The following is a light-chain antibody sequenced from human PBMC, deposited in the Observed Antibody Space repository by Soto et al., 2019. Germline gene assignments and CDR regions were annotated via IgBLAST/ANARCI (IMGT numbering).Light chain of an antibody. J-gene: IGKJ1*01. CDR2: SAA. Sequence: EMVMTQSPATLSLSPGERATLSCRASQSVNSNIAWYQQKPGQAPWLLIYSAATRATGIPARFSGSGSGTEFTLNISSLQSEDFAVYYCQQYDKWPGTFGQGTKVEIK. V-gene: IGKV3-15*01. CDR1: QSVNSN. CDR3: QQYDKWPGT.